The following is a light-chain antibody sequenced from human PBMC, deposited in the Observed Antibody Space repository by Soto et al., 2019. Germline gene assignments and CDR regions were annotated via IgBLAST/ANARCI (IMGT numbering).Light chain of an antibody. Sequence: QSALTQPRSVSGSPGQSVTISCTGTSSDVGDYNYVSWYQQHPGKAPKLMIYDVNQRPSGVPDRFSGSKSGNTASLTISGLQAEDEADYYCAAWDDSLSGPYVFGTGTKLTVL. CDR3: AAWDDSLSGPYV. CDR1: SSDVGDYNY. J-gene: IGLJ1*01. CDR2: DVN. V-gene: IGLV2-11*01.